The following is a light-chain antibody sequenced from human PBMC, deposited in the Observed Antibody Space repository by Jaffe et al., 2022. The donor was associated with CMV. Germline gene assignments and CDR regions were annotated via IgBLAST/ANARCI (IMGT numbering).Light chain of an antibody. CDR3: GTWDSSLSAGV. CDR2: ENN. V-gene: IGLV1-51*02. CDR1: NSNIGNNY. Sequence: QSVLTQPPSVSAAPGQKVTISCSGGNSNIGNNYVSWYQHLPGTAPKLLIYENNKRPSGIPDRFSGSKSGTSATLGITGLQTGDEADYYCGTWDSSLSAGVFGGGTKLTVL. J-gene: IGLJ3*02.